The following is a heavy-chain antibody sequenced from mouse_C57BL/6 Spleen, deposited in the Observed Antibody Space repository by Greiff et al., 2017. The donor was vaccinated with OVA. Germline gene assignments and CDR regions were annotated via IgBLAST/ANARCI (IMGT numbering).Heavy chain of an antibody. Sequence: QVQLQQPGAELVMPGASVKLSCKASGYTFTSYWMHWVKQRPGQGLEWIGDIVPSDSYTNYNQKFKGKSTLTVDKSSSTAYMQLSSLTSEDSAVYYWAREAYWGQGTLVTVSA. CDR1: GYTFTSYW. CDR2: IVPSDSYT. V-gene: IGHV1-69*01. J-gene: IGHJ3*01. CDR3: AREAY.